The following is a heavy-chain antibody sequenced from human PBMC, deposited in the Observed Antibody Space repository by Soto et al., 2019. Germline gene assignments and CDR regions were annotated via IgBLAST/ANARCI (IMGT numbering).Heavy chain of an antibody. CDR2: IYYSGST. CDR3: ARSTLITYYDFWSGYYLDY. Sequence: QLQLQESGPGLVKPSETLSLTCTVSGGSISSSSYYWGWIRQPPGKGLEWIGSIYYSGSTYYNPSLKSRVTISVDTSKNQFSLKLSSVTAADTAVYYCARSTLITYYDFWSGYYLDYWGQGTLVTVSS. J-gene: IGHJ4*02. V-gene: IGHV4-39*01. D-gene: IGHD3-3*01. CDR1: GGSISSSSYY.